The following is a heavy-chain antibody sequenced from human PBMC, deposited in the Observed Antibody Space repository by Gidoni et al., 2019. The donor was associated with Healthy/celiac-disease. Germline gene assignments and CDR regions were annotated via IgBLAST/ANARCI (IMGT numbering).Heavy chain of an antibody. V-gene: IGHV3-15*01. CDR1: VTTFNKAW. Sequence: EVQLVESGGGVEKPGGSLRLSCAASVTTFNKAWLSWVREAPGKGLECVGRMKSKTEEGTTDYAAPVKGRFTISRDDSKNTLYLQMNGLKTEDTAVYYCTTDILTGSSSYYYYGMDVWGQGTTVTVSS. D-gene: IGHD3-9*01. CDR3: TTDILTGSSSYYYYGMDV. CDR2: MKSKTEEGTT. J-gene: IGHJ6*02.